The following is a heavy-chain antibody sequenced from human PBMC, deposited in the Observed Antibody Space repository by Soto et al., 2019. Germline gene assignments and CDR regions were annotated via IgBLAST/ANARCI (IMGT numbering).Heavy chain of an antibody. D-gene: IGHD2-2*01. CDR3: ARDTPLLSIKAAMKAP. CDR2: ISAYNGNT. V-gene: IGHV1-18*01. Sequence: ASVKVSCKASGYTFTSYGISWVRQAPGQGLEWMGWISAYNGNTNYAQKLQGRVTMTTDTSTSTAYMELRSLRSDDTAVYYCARDTPLLSIKAAMKAPWGQGTLVTVSS. CDR1: GYTFTSYG. J-gene: IGHJ5*02.